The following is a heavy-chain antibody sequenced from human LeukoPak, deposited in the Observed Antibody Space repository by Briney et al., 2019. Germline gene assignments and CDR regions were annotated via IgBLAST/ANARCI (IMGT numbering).Heavy chain of an antibody. Sequence: ASVKVSCKASGYTFTCYYMHWVRQAPGQGLEWMGWINPNSGGTNYAQKFQGRVTMTRDTSISTAYMELSRLRSDDTAVYYCARDEVAQRYYYYYYMDVWGKGTTVTVSS. D-gene: IGHD2-15*01. J-gene: IGHJ6*03. CDR1: GYTFTCYY. CDR2: INPNSGGT. CDR3: ARDEVAQRYYYYYYMDV. V-gene: IGHV1-2*02.